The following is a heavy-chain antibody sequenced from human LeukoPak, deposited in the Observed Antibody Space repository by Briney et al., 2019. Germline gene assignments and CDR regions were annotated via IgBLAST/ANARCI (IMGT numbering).Heavy chain of an antibody. D-gene: IGHD2-21*02. Sequence: SETLSLTCTVSGGSISSSSYYWGWIRQPPGKGLEWIGSIYYSGSTYYNPSLKSRVTISVDTSKNQFSLKLSSVTAADTAVYYCARSNYCGGDCYSWDSWGQGTLVTVSS. CDR1: GGSISSSSYY. CDR2: IYYSGST. J-gene: IGHJ4*02. CDR3: ARSNYCGGDCYSWDS. V-gene: IGHV4-39*01.